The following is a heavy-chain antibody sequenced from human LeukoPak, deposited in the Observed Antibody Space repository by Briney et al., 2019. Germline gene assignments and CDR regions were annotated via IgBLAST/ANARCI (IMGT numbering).Heavy chain of an antibody. CDR1: GFTFSSYV. Sequence: GGSLRLSCAASGFTFSSYVMSWVRQAPGKGLEWVSAISGSGGTTYYADSVKGRFTISRDNSKNTLFLQMNSLRAEDTAVYYCAKTLVGANVFDIWGQGTMVTVSS. CDR2: ISGSGGTT. D-gene: IGHD1-26*01. CDR3: AKTLVGANVFDI. V-gene: IGHV3-23*01. J-gene: IGHJ3*02.